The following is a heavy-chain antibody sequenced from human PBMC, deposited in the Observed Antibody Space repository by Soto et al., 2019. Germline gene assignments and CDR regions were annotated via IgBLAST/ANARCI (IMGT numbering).Heavy chain of an antibody. D-gene: IGHD6-6*01. CDR1: GYTFAHYW. CDR3: ARLRRILAAPFDF. V-gene: IGHV5-51*01. CDR2: IYPSDSDT. Sequence: GESLKISCKGSGYTFAHYWIGWVRQMPGKGLEWMGIIYPSDSDTRYSPSFEGHVTISADRSATTAYLQWSSLKASDTAIYYCARLRRILAAPFDFWGQGSLVTVSS. J-gene: IGHJ4*02.